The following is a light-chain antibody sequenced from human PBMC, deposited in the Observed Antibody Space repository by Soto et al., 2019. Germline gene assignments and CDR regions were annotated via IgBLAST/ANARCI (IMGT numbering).Light chain of an antibody. CDR1: QSIASSY. Sequence: EIVLTQSPGTLSLSPGERATLSCRASQSIASSYLAWFQQKPGQAPRLLIYGASSRATGIPDRFSGSGSRTDFPLTITRLEPDDFAVYYCQQYGSSPRFTFGPGTKVDI. V-gene: IGKV3-20*01. J-gene: IGKJ3*01. CDR3: QQYGSSPRFT. CDR2: GAS.